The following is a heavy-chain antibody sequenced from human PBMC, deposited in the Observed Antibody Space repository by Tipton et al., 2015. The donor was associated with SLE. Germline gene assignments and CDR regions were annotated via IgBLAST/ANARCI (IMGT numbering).Heavy chain of an antibody. CDR1: GGSISSGSYY. CDR2: IYISGST. Sequence: TLSLTCTVSGGSISSGSYYWSWIRQPAGKGLEWIGYIYISGSTKYNPSLKSRVTISVDTSKNQFSLKLSSGTAADTAVYYCARDARFADAFDIWGQGTMVTVSS. J-gene: IGHJ3*02. V-gene: IGHV4-61*09. CDR3: ARDARFADAFDI. D-gene: IGHD3-3*01.